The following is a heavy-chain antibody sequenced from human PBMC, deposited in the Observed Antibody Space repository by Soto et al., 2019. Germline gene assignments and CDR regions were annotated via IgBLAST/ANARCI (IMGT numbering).Heavy chain of an antibody. J-gene: IGHJ6*03. Sequence: QVQLVQSGAEVKKPGASVKVSCKVSGYTLTELSMHWVRQAPGKGLEWMGGFDPEDGETIYAQKFQGRVTMTENTSTDTAYMELSSLRSEDTAVYYCATRDCSGGSCYTFSYYCYMDVWGKGTTVTVSS. D-gene: IGHD2-15*01. CDR1: GYTLTELS. CDR2: FDPEDGET. V-gene: IGHV1-24*01. CDR3: ATRDCSGGSCYTFSYYCYMDV.